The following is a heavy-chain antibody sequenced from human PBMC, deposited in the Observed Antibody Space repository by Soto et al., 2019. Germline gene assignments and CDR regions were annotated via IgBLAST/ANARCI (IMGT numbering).Heavy chain of an antibody. CDR3: ARDWFGIDN. CDR1: GYTFTSYG. V-gene: IGHV1-18*01. Sequence: QVQLVQSGAEVKKPGASVKVSCKASGYTFTSYGISWVRQAPGQGHEWMGWINPYNGNTNYAQKLQGRVTMTTDTSTNTAYMELRRLRSDDSAVYYCARDWFGIDNWGQGTLVTVSS. D-gene: IGHD3-16*01. J-gene: IGHJ4*02. CDR2: INPYNGNT.